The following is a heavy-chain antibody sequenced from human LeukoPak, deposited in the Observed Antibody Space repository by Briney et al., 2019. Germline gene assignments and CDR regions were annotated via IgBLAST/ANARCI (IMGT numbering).Heavy chain of an antibody. CDR3: AKEVGTFTLDY. Sequence: GSLRLSCAASGFSFSTYGMHWVRQAPGKGLEWVTVISYDGSDKYYADSVKGRFTISRDNSRNTLYLQMNSLRVEDTAVYYCAKEVGTFTLDYWGQGTLVTVSS. V-gene: IGHV3-30*18. CDR2: ISYDGSDK. CDR1: GFSFSTYG. D-gene: IGHD1-26*01. J-gene: IGHJ4*02.